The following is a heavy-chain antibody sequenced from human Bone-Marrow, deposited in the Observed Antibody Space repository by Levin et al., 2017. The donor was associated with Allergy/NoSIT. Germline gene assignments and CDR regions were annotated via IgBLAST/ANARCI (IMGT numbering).Heavy chain of an antibody. J-gene: IGHJ4*02. D-gene: IGHD3-22*01. Sequence: GESLKISCKGSGYSFTSYWIDWVRQMPGKGLEWMGIIYPGDSESRYSPSFQGQVTISADKSTSTAYLQWSSLKASDTAIYYCARHNPPSGYYDPSGYFDYWGQGTLVTVSS. CDR1: GYSFTSYW. CDR3: ARHNPPSGYYDPSGYFDY. CDR2: IYPGDSES. V-gene: IGHV5-51*01.